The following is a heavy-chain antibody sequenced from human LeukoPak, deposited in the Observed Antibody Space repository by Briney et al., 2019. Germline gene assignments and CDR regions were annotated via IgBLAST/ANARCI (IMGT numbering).Heavy chain of an antibody. D-gene: IGHD6-19*01. J-gene: IGHJ4*02. CDR3: VKLSSRVSQTIDY. V-gene: IGHV3-64D*09. CDR2: ISSNGCMT. CDR1: GFTFSTYA. Sequence: PGGSLTLSCSASGFTFSTYAMHWVRQAPGKGLEYVSGISSNGCMTFYVDSVKGRFSISRDNSKNTLYLQMSSLRAEDTAVYYCVKLSSRVSQTIDYWGQGTLVTLSS.